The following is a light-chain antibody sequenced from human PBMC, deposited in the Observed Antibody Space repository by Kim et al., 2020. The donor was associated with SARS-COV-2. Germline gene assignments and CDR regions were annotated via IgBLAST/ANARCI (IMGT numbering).Light chain of an antibody. J-gene: IGKJ3*01. V-gene: IGKV3-20*01. Sequence: SPGERATLPCRASQSVSSSYLAWYQQKPGQAPRLLIYGASSRATGIPGRFSGSGSGTDFTLTISRLEPEDFAVYYCQHYGNSLFTFGPGTKVDIK. CDR1: QSVSSSY. CDR3: QHYGNSLFT. CDR2: GAS.